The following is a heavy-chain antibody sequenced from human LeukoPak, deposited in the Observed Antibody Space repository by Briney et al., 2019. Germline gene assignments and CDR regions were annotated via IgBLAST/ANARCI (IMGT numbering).Heavy chain of an antibody. D-gene: IGHD2-2*01. Sequence: SETLSLTCTVSGGSISSSSYYWGWIRQPPGKGLEWIGSIYYSGSTYYNPSLKSRVTISVDTSKNQFSLKLSSVTAADTAVYYCARHSRGAYYHYGMDVWGQGTTVTVSS. CDR2: IYYSGST. CDR3: ARHSRGAYYHYGMDV. V-gene: IGHV4-39*01. J-gene: IGHJ6*02. CDR1: GGSISSSSYY.